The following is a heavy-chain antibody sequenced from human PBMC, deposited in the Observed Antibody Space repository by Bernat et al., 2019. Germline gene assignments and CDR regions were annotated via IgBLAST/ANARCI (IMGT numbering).Heavy chain of an antibody. V-gene: IGHV4-34*01. J-gene: IGHJ4*02. Sequence: QVQLQQWGAGLLKPSETLSLTCAVYGGSFSGYYWSWFRQPPGKGLEWIGEINHSGSTNYNPSLKSRVTISVDTSKNQFSLKLSSVTAADTAVYYCARGRPYYYDSSGYYSYFDYWGQGTLVTVSS. CDR2: INHSGST. CDR3: ARGRPYYYDSSGYYSYFDY. D-gene: IGHD3-22*01. CDR1: GGSFSGYY.